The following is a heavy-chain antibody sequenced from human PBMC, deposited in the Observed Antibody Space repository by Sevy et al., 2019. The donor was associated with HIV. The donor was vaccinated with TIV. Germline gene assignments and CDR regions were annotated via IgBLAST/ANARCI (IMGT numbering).Heavy chain of an antibody. V-gene: IGHV3-48*03. Sequence: GGSLRLSCAASGFTFSSYEMNWVRQAPGKGLEWVSYISSSGSTIYYADSVKGRFTISRDNAKNSLYLQMNSLRAEDTAVYYCARDPELRGYYYYGMDVWGQGPTVTVSS. D-gene: IGHD1-7*01. CDR1: GFTFSSYE. J-gene: IGHJ6*02. CDR3: ARDPELRGYYYYGMDV. CDR2: ISSSGSTI.